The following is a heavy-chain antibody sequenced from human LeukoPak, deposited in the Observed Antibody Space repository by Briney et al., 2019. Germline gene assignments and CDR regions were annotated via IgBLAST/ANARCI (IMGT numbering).Heavy chain of an antibody. Sequence: PSETLSLTCNVSGDSISDSTYYWGWIRQPPGKGLEWIGSIYYSGSTYYNPSLKSRVTISVDTSKNQFSMKLRSVTAADTAVYYCARRDDSSGYHKIFDYWGPGTLVTVSS. D-gene: IGHD3-22*01. CDR2: IYYSGST. J-gene: IGHJ4*02. CDR3: ARRDDSSGYHKIFDY. V-gene: IGHV4-39*07. CDR1: GDSISDSTYY.